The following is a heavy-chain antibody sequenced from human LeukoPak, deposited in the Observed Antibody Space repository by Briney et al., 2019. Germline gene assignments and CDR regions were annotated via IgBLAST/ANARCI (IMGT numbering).Heavy chain of an antibody. J-gene: IGHJ4*02. Sequence: ASVKVSCKASGYTFTGYDINWVRQATGQGLEWMGWMNPNSGNTGYAQKFQGRVTITRNTSISTAYMELSSLRSEDTAVYYCAKSNYYDSSGYFFDYWGQGTLVTVSS. D-gene: IGHD3-22*01. CDR2: MNPNSGNT. V-gene: IGHV1-8*03. CDR3: AKSNYYDSSGYFFDY. CDR1: GYTFTGYD.